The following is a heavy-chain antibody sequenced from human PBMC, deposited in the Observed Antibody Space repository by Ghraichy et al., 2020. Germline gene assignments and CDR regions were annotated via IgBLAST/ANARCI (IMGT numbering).Heavy chain of an antibody. J-gene: IGHJ3*02. V-gene: IGHV3-21*01. CDR2: INNSSRHI. CDR3: ATDLVGEVGPTEHIKHDI. Sequence: GGSLRLSCTASGFTFSRFTMNWVRQAPGKGLEWVSLINNSSRHIFYADSVRGRFTISRDNAKNSLFLQMHSLRAEDTAVYYCATDLVGEVGPTEHIKHDIWGQGTKVTVSS. CDR1: GFTFSRFT. D-gene: IGHD1-26*01.